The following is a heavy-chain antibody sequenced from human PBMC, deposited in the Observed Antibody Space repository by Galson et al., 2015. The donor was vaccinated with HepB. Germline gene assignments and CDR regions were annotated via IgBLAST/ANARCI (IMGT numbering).Heavy chain of an antibody. J-gene: IGHJ6*02. D-gene: IGHD2-2*02. V-gene: IGHV3-23*01. Sequence: SLRLSCAASGFSFSSYAMTWVRQAPGKGLEWVSSISGNGGDTKYGDSVKGRSTIFRDKAKSTLYLQMNSLRAEDTAVYYCAKGDVWGPAAINYGLHVWGQGTTVTVSS. CDR3: AKGDVWGPAAINYGLHV. CDR2: ISGNGGDT. CDR1: GFSFSSYA.